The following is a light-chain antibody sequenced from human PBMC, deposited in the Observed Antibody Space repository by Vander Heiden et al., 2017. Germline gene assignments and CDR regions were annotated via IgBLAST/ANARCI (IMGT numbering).Light chain of an antibody. Sequence: SYELPQPPSVSVSPGQTASIACSGDNLGYKYVSWYQQKPGQSPVLVTYQDTKRPSGIPERFSGSHSGDAATLTISGTQPRDEDDYYCQAWDSSTAVFGTGTKVTVL. CDR1: NLGYKY. V-gene: IGLV3-1*01. CDR2: QDT. CDR3: QAWDSSTAV. J-gene: IGLJ1*01.